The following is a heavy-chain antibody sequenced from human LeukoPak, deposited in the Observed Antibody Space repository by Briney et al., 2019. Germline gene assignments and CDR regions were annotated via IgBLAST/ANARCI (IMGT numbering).Heavy chain of an antibody. V-gene: IGHV3-15*01. CDR2: IKSKTDGGTT. CDR3: ITDRPGGSGLDY. J-gene: IGHJ4*02. D-gene: IGHD3-10*01. Sequence: PGGSLRLSCAASGFTFSTAWMTWVRQAPGKGLEWVGRIKSKTDGGTTDYAAPVKGRFTISRDDSKNTLYLQMNSLKTEDTAVYYCITDRPGGSGLDYWGQGTLVTVSS. CDR1: GFTFSTAW.